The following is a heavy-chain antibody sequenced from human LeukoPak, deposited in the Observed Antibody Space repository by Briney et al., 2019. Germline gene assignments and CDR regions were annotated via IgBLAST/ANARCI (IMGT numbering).Heavy chain of an antibody. CDR2: IYYTGST. Sequence: SETLFLTCSVSGGSVTTNSNYWGWIRQPPGKGLEWIGSIYYTGSTDYNPSLKSRVTISVDTSKNQFSLKLSSVTAADTAVYYCARTTGGILMDVWGKGTTVIVSS. V-gene: IGHV4-39*07. D-gene: IGHD4-11*01. CDR1: GGSVTTNSNY. CDR3: ARTTGGILMDV. J-gene: IGHJ6*04.